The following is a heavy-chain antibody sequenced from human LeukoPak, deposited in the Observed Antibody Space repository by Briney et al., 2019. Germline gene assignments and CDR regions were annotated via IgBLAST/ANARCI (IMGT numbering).Heavy chain of an antibody. D-gene: IGHD3-10*01. CDR1: GGSISSSSYY. CDR3: ARFSSTGLLWFGELRGRYFDY. CDR2: IHYSGST. V-gene: IGHV4-39*01. Sequence: SETLSLTCTVSGGSISSSSYYWGRIRQPPGKGLEWIGSIHYSGSTNYNPSLKSRVTISVDTSKNQFYLKLSSLTAADTAVYFCARFSSTGLLWFGELRGRYFDYWGQGTLVTVSS. J-gene: IGHJ4*02.